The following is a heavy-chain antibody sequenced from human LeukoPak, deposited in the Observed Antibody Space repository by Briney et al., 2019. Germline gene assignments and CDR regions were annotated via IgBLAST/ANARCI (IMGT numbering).Heavy chain of an antibody. Sequence: PGGSLRLSCAASGFTFSSYAMSWVRQAPGKGLEWVSVIYSGGSTYYADSVKGRFTISRDNSKNTPYLQMNSLRAEDTAVYYCARVRRSGSYFDAFDIWGQGTMVTVSS. V-gene: IGHV3-53*01. D-gene: IGHD1-26*01. CDR3: ARVRRSGSYFDAFDI. CDR2: IYSGGST. J-gene: IGHJ3*02. CDR1: GFTFSSYA.